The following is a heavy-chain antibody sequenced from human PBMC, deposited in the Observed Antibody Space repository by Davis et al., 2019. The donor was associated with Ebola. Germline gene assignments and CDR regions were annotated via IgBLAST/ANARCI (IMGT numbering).Heavy chain of an antibody. CDR3: ARDLWGEYSSSPGDY. Sequence: GESLKISCAASGFTFSSYAMHWVRQAPGKGLEWVAVISYDGSNKYYADSVKGRFTISRDNSKNTLYLQMNSLRAEDTAVYYCARDLWGEYSSSPGDYWGQGTLVTVSS. J-gene: IGHJ4*02. CDR1: GFTFSSYA. CDR2: ISYDGSNK. D-gene: IGHD6-13*01. V-gene: IGHV3-30*04.